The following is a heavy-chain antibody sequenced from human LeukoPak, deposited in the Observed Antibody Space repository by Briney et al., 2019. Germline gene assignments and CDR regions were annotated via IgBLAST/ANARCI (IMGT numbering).Heavy chain of an antibody. CDR1: GFTFSNYA. V-gene: IGHV3-23*01. Sequence: GGSLRLSCAASGFTFSNYAMSWVRQAPGKGLEWVSAISGSGDNTYYADSVKGRFTISRDNAKNTLYLQMNSLRAEDTAVYYCARVRWQQLVSYYYYYMDVWGKGTTVTVSS. D-gene: IGHD6-13*01. CDR2: ISGSGDNT. J-gene: IGHJ6*03. CDR3: ARVRWQQLVSYYYYYMDV.